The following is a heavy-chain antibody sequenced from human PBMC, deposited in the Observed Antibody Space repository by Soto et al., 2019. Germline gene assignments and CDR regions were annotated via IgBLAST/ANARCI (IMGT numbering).Heavy chain of an antibody. J-gene: IGHJ5*02. CDR2: IYYSGST. CDR1: GGSISSGGYY. D-gene: IGHD6-13*01. Sequence: PSETLSLTCTVSGGSISSGGYYWSWIRQHPGKGLEWIGYIYYSGSTYYNPSLKSRVTISVDTSKNQLSLKLSSVTAADTAVYYCARDGGGMAAAGRRGWFDPWGQGTLVTVST. V-gene: IGHV4-31*03. CDR3: ARDGGGMAAAGRRGWFDP.